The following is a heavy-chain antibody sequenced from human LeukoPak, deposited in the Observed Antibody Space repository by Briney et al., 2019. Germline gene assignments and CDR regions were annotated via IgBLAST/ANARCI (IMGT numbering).Heavy chain of an antibody. Sequence: SETLSPTCTVSGGSISRYFWSWIRQPQGKGLEWIGYIYYSGSTNYNPSLKSRVTISVDTSKNQFSLKLSSVTAADTAVYYCARRVSSGWYDWYFDLWGRGTLVTVSS. CDR1: GGSISRYF. CDR2: IYYSGST. D-gene: IGHD6-19*01. V-gene: IGHV4-59*01. J-gene: IGHJ2*01. CDR3: ARRVSSGWYDWYFDL.